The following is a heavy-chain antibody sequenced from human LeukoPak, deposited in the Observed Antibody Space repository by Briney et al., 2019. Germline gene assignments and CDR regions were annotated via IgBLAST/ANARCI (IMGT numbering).Heavy chain of an antibody. V-gene: IGHV3-11*01. J-gene: IGHJ5*02. CDR1: GFIFSDYY. CDR2: ITSDNTV. Sequence: GGSLRLSCAASGFIFSDYYMSWIRQAPGKGLEWVSYITSDNTVYYADSVKGRFTITSDNPKNSIYLQKNSLRYEDTAFYYCARVVSSRSAVGFGPWGQGTLVTVSS. CDR3: ARVVSSRSAVGFGP. D-gene: IGHD5/OR15-5a*01.